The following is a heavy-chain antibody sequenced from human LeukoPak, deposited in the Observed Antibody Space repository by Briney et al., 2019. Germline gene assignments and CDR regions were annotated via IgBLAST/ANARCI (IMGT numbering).Heavy chain of an antibody. Sequence: PGRSLRLSCAASGFTFDDYAMHWVPQAPGKGLEWVSGISWNTGSIGYADSVKGRFTISRDNAKNSLYLQMNSLRTEDMALYYCAKGSAMVTDLPFFDYWGQGTLVTVSS. V-gene: IGHV3-9*03. D-gene: IGHD5-18*01. CDR2: ISWNTGSI. J-gene: IGHJ4*02. CDR1: GFTFDDYA. CDR3: AKGSAMVTDLPFFDY.